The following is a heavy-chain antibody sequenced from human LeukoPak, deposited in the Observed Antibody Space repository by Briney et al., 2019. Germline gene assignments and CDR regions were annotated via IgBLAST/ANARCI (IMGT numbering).Heavy chain of an antibody. D-gene: IGHD7-27*01. Sequence: PGGSLRLSCVASGFTFSTYTMHWVRQAPGKGLEWVSFISGDGGTTFYADSVKGRFTISRDNSKNTLYLQMNSLRAEDTAVYYCAKEAGDYYFDYWGQGTLVTVSS. CDR2: ISGDGGTT. CDR3: AKEAGDYYFDY. CDR1: GFTFSTYT. V-gene: IGHV3-23*01. J-gene: IGHJ4*02.